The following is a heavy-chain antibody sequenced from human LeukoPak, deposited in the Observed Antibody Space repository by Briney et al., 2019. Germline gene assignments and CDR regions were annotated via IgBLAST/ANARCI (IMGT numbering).Heavy chain of an antibody. CDR3: GRGPKVGELLWHLFDP. V-gene: IGHV4-38-2*02. CDR2: IYNSGST. D-gene: IGHD3-10*01. Sequence: SETLSLTCTVSGYSISSGYFWGWIRQPPGKGLEWIGTIYNSGSTYYNASLESRVTISEDTSKNQFSLKLRSVTAVDTAVYYWGRGPKVGELLWHLFDPRGQGTL. J-gene: IGHJ5*02. CDR1: GYSISSGYF.